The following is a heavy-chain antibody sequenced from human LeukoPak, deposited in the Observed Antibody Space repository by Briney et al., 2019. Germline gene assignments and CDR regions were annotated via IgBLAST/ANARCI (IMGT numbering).Heavy chain of an antibody. CDR1: GLTFSNYA. D-gene: IGHD3-9*01. J-gene: IGHJ6*02. CDR3: AKGLTYYYYNMDV. CDR2: ISGNGGST. Sequence: GWSLRLSCAASGLTFSNYAMSWVRQAPGKGLDWVSAISGNGGSTYYVDSVKGRFTISRDNSKNTLYLQMNSLRAEDTAVYYCAKGLTYYYYNMDVWGQGTTVTVSS. V-gene: IGHV3-23*01.